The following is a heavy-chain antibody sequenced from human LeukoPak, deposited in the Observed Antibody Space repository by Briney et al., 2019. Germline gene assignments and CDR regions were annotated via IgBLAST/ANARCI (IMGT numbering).Heavy chain of an antibody. J-gene: IGHJ6*03. Sequence: GASVKVSCKASGYTFTSYYMHWVRQAPGQGLEWMGIINPSDGSTGYAQKFQGRVNMTRDTSISTAYMELSRLRSDDTAVYYCARASSYGDPWYYYYYMDVWGKGTTVTVSS. CDR1: GYTFTSYY. D-gene: IGHD4-17*01. V-gene: IGHV1-46*01. CDR2: INPSDGST. CDR3: ARASSYGDPWYYYYYMDV.